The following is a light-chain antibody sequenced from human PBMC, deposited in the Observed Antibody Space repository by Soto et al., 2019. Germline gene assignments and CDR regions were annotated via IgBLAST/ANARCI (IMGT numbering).Light chain of an antibody. CDR2: AAS. CDR3: QQSYSTPWT. CDR1: QSISSY. J-gene: IGKJ1*01. V-gene: IGKV1-39*01. Sequence: DIQMTQSPSSLSASVGDRVTITCRASQSISSYLNWYQQKPGKAPKLLIYAASSLQSGVPSRFSGSGSGTDLTLNISSLQPEDGETYYCQQSYSTPWTFGQGTKVDIK.